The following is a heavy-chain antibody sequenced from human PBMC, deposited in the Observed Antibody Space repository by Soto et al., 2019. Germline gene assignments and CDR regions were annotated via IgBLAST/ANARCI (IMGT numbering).Heavy chain of an antibody. V-gene: IGHV3-11*01. CDR2: ISSSGNTI. D-gene: IGHD3-22*01. CDR3: ARDYCDTSGYYYYFDY. CDR1: GFTFSDYY. J-gene: IGHJ4*02. Sequence: QVQLVESGGGLVKPGGSLRLSCAASGFTFSDYYMNWIRQAPGKGLEWVSYISSSGNTIYYTDSVKGRFTISRDNAKNSLYLQMNSLRAEDTAVYYCARDYCDTSGYYYYFDYWGQGSLVTVSS.